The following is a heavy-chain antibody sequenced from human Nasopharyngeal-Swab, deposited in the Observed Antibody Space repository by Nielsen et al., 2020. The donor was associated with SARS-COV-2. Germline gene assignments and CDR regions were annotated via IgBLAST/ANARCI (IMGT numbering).Heavy chain of an antibody. CDR1: GFTFSPYT. V-gene: IGHV3-48*04. CDR3: ARERGGGYGDY. Sequence: GESLKISCATSGFTFSPYTMTWVRQAPGKGLQWISYITSGNSVQYADSVRGRFTISRDNAKNSLYLQMNSLTAEDTAVYYCARERGGGYGDYWGQGTPVTVSP. D-gene: IGHD5-12*01. CDR2: ITSGNSV. J-gene: IGHJ4*02.